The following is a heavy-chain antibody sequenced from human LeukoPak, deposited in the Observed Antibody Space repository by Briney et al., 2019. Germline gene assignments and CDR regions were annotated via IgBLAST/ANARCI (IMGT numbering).Heavy chain of an antibody. CDR3: ARGSAMKVGDY. V-gene: IGHV4-34*01. CDR1: GGSFSGYY. CDR2: INHSGST. D-gene: IGHD5-18*01. Sequence: SETLSLTCAVYGGSFSGYYWSWIRQPPGKGLEWIGEINHSGSTNYNPSLKSRVTISIDTSKNQFSLKLSSVTAADTAVYYCARGSAMKVGDYWGQGTLVTVSS. J-gene: IGHJ4*02.